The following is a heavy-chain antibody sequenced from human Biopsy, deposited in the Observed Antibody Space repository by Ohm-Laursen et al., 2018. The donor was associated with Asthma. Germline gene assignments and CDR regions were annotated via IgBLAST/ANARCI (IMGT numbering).Heavy chain of an antibody. CDR3: ARLTYGSGSDYFDY. D-gene: IGHD3-10*01. J-gene: IGHJ4*02. Sequence: GSSVKVSCKASGYTFAAYFIHWVRQAPGQGLEWMGRINPNTGGTDCAQQFQGRVTMTRDTSISTAYMELNRLTSDDTAVYYCARLTYGSGSDYFDYWGQGALVTVSS. CDR2: INPNTGGT. CDR1: GYTFAAYF. V-gene: IGHV1-2*06.